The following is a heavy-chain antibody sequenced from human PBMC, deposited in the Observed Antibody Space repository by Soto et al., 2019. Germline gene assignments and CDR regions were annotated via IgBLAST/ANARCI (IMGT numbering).Heavy chain of an antibody. D-gene: IGHD5-12*01. Sequence: QVQLVQSGAEVRQPASSVKVSCKTSGATFSSYAITWVRQAPGQGLEWMGGIVPTVDTSTYAQKFQGRVTITADKFTNTFYMELSSLRSADTAVYYCVRVVAIPGYPDNWGQGTLVTVSS. CDR3: VRVVAIPGYPDN. CDR1: GATFSSYA. J-gene: IGHJ4*02. V-gene: IGHV1-69*14. CDR2: IVPTVDTS.